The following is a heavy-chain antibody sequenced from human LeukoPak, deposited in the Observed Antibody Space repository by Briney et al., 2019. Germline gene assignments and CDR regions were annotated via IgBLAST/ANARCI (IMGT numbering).Heavy chain of an antibody. CDR3: ARRSGSTRDYFDY. J-gene: IGHJ4*02. Sequence: GESLKISCKGSGYSFTSYWMGGVRQMPGKGLEWMGIIYPGDSDTRYSPSFQGQVTISADKSISTAYLQWSSLKASDTAMYYCARRSGSTRDYFDYWGQGTLVTVSS. D-gene: IGHD1-26*01. CDR2: IYPGDSDT. V-gene: IGHV5-51*01. CDR1: GYSFTSYW.